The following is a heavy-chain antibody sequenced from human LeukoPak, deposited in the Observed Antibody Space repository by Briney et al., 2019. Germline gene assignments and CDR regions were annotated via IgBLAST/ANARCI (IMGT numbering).Heavy chain of an antibody. CDR1: GGSFSGYY. V-gene: IGHV4-34*01. D-gene: IGHD3-3*01. CDR2: INHSGST. CDR3: ARHGMFATIFGVVIIGGGDYYYGMDV. J-gene: IGHJ6*02. Sequence: SETLSLTCAVYGGSFSGYYRSWIRQPPGKGLEWIGEINHSGSTNYNPSLKSRVTISVDTSKNQFSLKLSSVTAADTAVYYCARHGMFATIFGVVIIGGGDYYYGMDVWGQGTTVTVSS.